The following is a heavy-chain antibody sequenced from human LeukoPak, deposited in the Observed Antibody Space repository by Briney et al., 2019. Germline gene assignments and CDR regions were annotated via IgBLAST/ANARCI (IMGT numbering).Heavy chain of an antibody. CDR3: ARDSTYYDFWSGYYHFDY. V-gene: IGHV3-48*01. CDR2: ISSSSSTI. J-gene: IGHJ4*02. Sequence: GGSLRLSCAASGFTFSSYSMNWVRQAPGKGPEWVSYISSSSSTIYYADSVKGRFTISRDNAKNSLYLQMNSLRAEDTAVYYCARDSTYYDFWSGYYHFDYWGQGTLVTVSS. D-gene: IGHD3-3*01. CDR1: GFTFSSYS.